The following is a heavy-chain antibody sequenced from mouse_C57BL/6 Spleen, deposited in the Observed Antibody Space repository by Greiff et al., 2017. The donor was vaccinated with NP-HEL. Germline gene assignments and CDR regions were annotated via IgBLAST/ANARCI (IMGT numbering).Heavy chain of an antibody. CDR2: ISSGSSTI. V-gene: IGHV5-17*01. CDR1: GFTFSDYG. J-gene: IGHJ2*01. CDR3: ARGLRRPYFDY. D-gene: IGHD2-4*01. Sequence: EVKLMESGGGLVKPGGSLKLSCAASGFTFSDYGMHWVRQAPEKGLEWVAYISSGSSTIYYADTAKGRFTISRDNAKNTLFLQMTSLRSEDTAMYYCARGLRRPYFDYWGQGTTLTVSS.